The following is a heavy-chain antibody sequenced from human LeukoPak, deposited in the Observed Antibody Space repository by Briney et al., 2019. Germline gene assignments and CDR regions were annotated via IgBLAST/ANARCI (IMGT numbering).Heavy chain of an antibody. CDR1: GFTVSSNY. J-gene: IGHJ5*01. D-gene: IGHD6-19*01. V-gene: IGHV3-53*01. CDR2: IYSGGST. CDR3: ARDGGHSSGWFDY. Sequence: GGPLRLSCAASGFTVSSNYMSWVRQAPGKGLEWVSVIYSGGSTYYADSVKGRFTISGDNSKNTLYLQMNSLRAEDTAVYYCARDGGHSSGWFDYWGQGTWSPSPQ.